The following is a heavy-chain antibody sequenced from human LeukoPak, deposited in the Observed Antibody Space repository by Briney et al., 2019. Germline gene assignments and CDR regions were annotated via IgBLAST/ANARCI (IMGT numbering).Heavy chain of an antibody. CDR2: IKQDGSEK. J-gene: IGHJ4*02. V-gene: IGHV3-7*03. Sequence: GGSLRLSCAASGITFSSYWMSWVRQAPGKGLEWVANIKQDGSEKYYADSVKGRFTISRDNAKNSLYLQMNSLRAEDTALYYCAKTSYVSSGYYSPFDYWGQGTLVTVSS. CDR1: GITFSSYW. D-gene: IGHD3-22*01. CDR3: AKTSYVSSGYYSPFDY.